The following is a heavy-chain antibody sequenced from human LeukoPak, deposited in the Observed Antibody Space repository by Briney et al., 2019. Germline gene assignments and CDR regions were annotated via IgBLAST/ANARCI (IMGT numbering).Heavy chain of an antibody. V-gene: IGHV3-30*04. CDR1: GFTFSSYA. D-gene: IGHD2-8*01. CDR3: ARGEVYSADYYYYYGMDV. CDR2: ISYDGSNK. Sequence: GGSLRLSCAASGFTFSSYAMHWVRQAPGKGLEWVAVISYDGSNKYYADSVKGRFTISRDNSKNTLYLQMSSLRAEDTAVYYCARGEVYSADYYYYYGMDVWGQGTTVTVSS. J-gene: IGHJ6*02.